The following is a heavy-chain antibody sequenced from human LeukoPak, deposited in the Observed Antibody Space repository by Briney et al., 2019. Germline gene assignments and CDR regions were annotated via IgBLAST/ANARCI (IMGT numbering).Heavy chain of an antibody. J-gene: IGHJ4*02. D-gene: IGHD4-23*01. V-gene: IGHV3-23*01. Sequence: GGSLRLSCAASGFNFSSYAMSWVRQAPGKGLEWASAISGSGGSTYYADSVKGRFTISRDNSKNTLYLQMNSLRAEDTTVYYCAKSGVVTFRPEYYFDYWGQGNLVTVSS. CDR1: GFNFSSYA. CDR3: AKSGVVTFRPEYYFDY. CDR2: ISGSGGST.